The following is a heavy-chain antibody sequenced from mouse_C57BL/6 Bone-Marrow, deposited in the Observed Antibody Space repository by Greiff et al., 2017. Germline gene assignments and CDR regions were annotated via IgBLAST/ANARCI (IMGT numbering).Heavy chain of an antibody. J-gene: IGHJ4*01. CDR3: ARSLITTPYAMDY. V-gene: IGHV1-76*01. CDR1: GYTFTDYY. D-gene: IGHD1-1*01. CDR2: IYPGSGNT. Sequence: VQLQQSGAELVRPGASVKLSCKASGYTFTDYYINWVKQRPGQGLEWIARIYPGSGNTYYNEKFKGKATLTAEKSSSTAYMQLSSLTSEDSAVYFCARSLITTPYAMDYWGQGTSVTVSS.